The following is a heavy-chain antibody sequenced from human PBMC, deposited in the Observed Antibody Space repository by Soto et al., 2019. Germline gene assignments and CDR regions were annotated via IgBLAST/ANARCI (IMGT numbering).Heavy chain of an antibody. V-gene: IGHV1-69*12. CDR3: ARHPGGRGYYYGMDV. Sequence: QVQLVQSGAEVKKPGSSVKVSCKASGVTFSSYAISWVRQAPGQGLEWMGGIIPIFGTANYAQKFQGRVTITADESTSTAYIELSRLRSEDTAGYYCARHPGGRGYYYGMDVWGEGTTVNVSS. D-gene: IGHD2-15*01. CDR2: IIPIFGTA. CDR1: GVTFSSYA. J-gene: IGHJ6*04.